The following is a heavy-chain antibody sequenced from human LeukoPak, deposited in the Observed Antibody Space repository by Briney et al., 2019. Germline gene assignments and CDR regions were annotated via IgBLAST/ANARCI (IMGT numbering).Heavy chain of an antibody. V-gene: IGHV1-18*01. CDR1: GYTFTTYG. Sequence: ASVKVSCKASGYTFTTYGISWARQAPGQGLEWMGWISGYNDYTNYAQKFQGRVTMRTDISTSTVYMELRSLGSDDTAVYSCAKDRRGQLDRSSWYLGNWSDPWGQGTLVTVSS. CDR3: AKDRRGQLDRSSWYLGNWSDP. CDR2: ISGYNDYT. J-gene: IGHJ5*02. D-gene: IGHD6-13*01.